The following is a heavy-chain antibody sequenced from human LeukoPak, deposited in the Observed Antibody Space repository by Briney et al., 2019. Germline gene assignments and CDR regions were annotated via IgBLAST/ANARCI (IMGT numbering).Heavy chain of an antibody. J-gene: IGHJ6*02. V-gene: IGHV3-30-3*01. Sequence: PGGSLRLSCAASGFTFSSYAMHWVRQAPGKGLEWVAVISYDGSNKYYADSVKGRFTISRDNSKNTLYLQMKGLRAGDTAVYYCARDRGRGVRGVIVYYYYGMDVWGQGTTVTVSS. CDR3: ARDRGRGVRGVIVYYYYGMDV. CDR1: GFTFSSYA. CDR2: ISYDGSNK. D-gene: IGHD3-10*01.